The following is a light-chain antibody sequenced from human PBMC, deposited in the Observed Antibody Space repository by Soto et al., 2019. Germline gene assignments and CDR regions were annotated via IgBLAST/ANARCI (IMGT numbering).Light chain of an antibody. CDR3: RQLDNYPRT. CDR1: QGISSY. Sequence: DIQLTQSPSFLSASVGDRVTITCLASQGISSYLAWYQQKPGKAPKLLISTASTLQSGVPSRFSGSGSGTEFTLTISSLQPEDFATYYCRQLDNYPRTFGQGTKVDIK. J-gene: IGKJ1*01. V-gene: IGKV1-9*01. CDR2: TAS.